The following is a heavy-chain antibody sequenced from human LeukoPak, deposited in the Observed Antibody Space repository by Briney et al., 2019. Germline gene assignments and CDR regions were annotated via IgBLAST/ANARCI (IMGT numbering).Heavy chain of an antibody. CDR3: ARVDWNIDF. V-gene: IGHV3-74*03. D-gene: IGHD1/OR15-1a*01. Sequence: PGGSLRLSCAASGFTFSIYWMHWVRRAPGKGLVWVSRIDGDGSSTKYADSVRGRFTISRDNAKNTLYLQMNSLRAEDTAVYYCARVDWNIDFWGQGTLVTVSS. CDR1: GFTFSIYW. J-gene: IGHJ4*02. CDR2: IDGDGSST.